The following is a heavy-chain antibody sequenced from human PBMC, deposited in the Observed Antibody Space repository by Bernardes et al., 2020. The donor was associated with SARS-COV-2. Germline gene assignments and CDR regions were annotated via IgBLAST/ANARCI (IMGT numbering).Heavy chain of an antibody. V-gene: IGHV4-39*01. D-gene: IGHD2-21*01. J-gene: IGHJ6*02. CDR3: AGSSCGIDCYIGGLRSWDYGIGV. CDR2: IYSSGSS. CDR1: GGSISSSNYY. Sequence: LSLTCTVSGGSISSSNYYWGWIRQPPGKGLVWIGSIYSSGSSYYNPSPQSRVMASVDTSKNQISLRLSFVTAADTAVYYCAGSSCGIDCYIGGLRSWDYGIGVWGQGTTVTVS.